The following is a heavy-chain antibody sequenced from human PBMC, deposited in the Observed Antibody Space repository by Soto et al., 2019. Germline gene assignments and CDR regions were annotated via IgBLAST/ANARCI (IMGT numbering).Heavy chain of an antibody. J-gene: IGHJ6*03. D-gene: IGHD2-15*01. CDR3: ARGATLVVAAIYYYYYMDV. V-gene: IGHV4-34*01. CDR1: GGSFSGYY. Sequence: PSETLSLTCAVYGGSFSGYYWSWIRQPPGKGLEWIGEINHSGSTNYNPSLKSRVTISVDTSKNQFSLKLSSVTAADTAVYYCARGATLVVAAIYYYYYMDVWGKGTTVTVSS. CDR2: INHSGST.